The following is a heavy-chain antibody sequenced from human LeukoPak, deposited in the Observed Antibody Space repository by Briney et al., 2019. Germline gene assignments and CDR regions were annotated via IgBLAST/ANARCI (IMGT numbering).Heavy chain of an antibody. CDR3: ARGGVGATSPFDY. D-gene: IGHD1-26*01. J-gene: IGHJ4*02. CDR1: GYTFTSYG. CDR2: IIPIFGTA. Sequence: SVKVSCKASGYTFTSYGFTWVRQAPGQGLEWMGGIIPIFGTANYAQKFQGRVTIAADESTSTAYMELSSLRSEDTAVYYCARGGVGATSPFDYWGQGTLVTVSS. V-gene: IGHV1-69*13.